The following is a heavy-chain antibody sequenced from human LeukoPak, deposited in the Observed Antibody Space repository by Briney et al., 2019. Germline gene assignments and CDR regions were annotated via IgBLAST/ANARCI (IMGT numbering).Heavy chain of an antibody. J-gene: IGHJ4*02. CDR3: ARTIDYGDSEVLDY. D-gene: IGHD4-17*01. CDR2: ISAYNGNT. Sequence: GASVKVSCKASGYTFSSYGVSWVRQAPGQGLEWMGWISAYNGNTNYAQKVQGRVTMTTDTSTSTAYMDLRSLRSDDTAVYNCARTIDYGDSEVLDYWGQGTLVTVSS. V-gene: IGHV1-18*01. CDR1: GYTFSSYG.